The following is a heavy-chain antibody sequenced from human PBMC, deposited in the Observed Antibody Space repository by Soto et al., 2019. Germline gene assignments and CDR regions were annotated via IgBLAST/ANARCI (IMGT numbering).Heavy chain of an antibody. CDR2: INSDGSGT. Sequence: EGQLVQSRGDLVQPGGSLRLSCTASGFTFSDFWMYWVRQAPGKGLEWVSRINSDGSGTAYADSVRGRFTISRDNAKNTVYLQMNSLRAEDTAVYYCASVTAAAAASFGGWGQGTLVTVSS. CDR3: ASVTAAAAASFGG. CDR1: GFTFSDFW. V-gene: IGHV3-74*03. D-gene: IGHD6-25*01. J-gene: IGHJ4*02.